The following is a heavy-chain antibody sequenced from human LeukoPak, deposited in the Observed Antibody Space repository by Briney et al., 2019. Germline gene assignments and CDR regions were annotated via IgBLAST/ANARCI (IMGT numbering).Heavy chain of an antibody. J-gene: IGHJ6*02. CDR1: GFTFSSYS. CDR3: ASENSSGWTYYYCYYGMDV. Sequence: GGTLRLSCAASGFTFSSYSMYWVRLAPGKGMEWVSSISSSSSYIYYADSVKSRFTISRDNAKNSLYLQMNSLRAEDTAVYYCASENSSGWTYYYCYYGMDVWGQGTTVTVSS. CDR2: ISSSSSYI. V-gene: IGHV3-21*01. D-gene: IGHD6-19*01.